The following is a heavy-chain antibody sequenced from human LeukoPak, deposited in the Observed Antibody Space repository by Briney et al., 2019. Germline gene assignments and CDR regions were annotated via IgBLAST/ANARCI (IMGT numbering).Heavy chain of an antibody. CDR2: ISGSGDST. Sequence: PGGSLRLSCAASEFTFRSCAMQWVRQAPGKGLEWVSGISGSGDSTFYADSVKGRFTLSRDNSKNTLYLQMNSLRAQHTAVYYCAKYLSAKGPPYALEVWGQGTTVTVSS. CDR1: EFTFRSCA. J-gene: IGHJ6*02. V-gene: IGHV3-23*01. CDR3: AKYLSAKGPPYALEV.